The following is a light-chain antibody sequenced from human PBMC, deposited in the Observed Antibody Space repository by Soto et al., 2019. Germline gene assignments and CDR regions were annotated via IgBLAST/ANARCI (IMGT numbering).Light chain of an antibody. Sequence: DIIMTQSPAPQSASPVERVTLSCRASRIININLAWYQQKAGQAPRLLIYGASTRAAGIPARFSGSGAGTEFTLIICSLQSEDSGVYYCQQYDNWPPYTFGQGTKLEIK. CDR1: RIININ. V-gene: IGKV3-15*01. CDR3: QQYDNWPPYT. CDR2: GAS. J-gene: IGKJ2*01.